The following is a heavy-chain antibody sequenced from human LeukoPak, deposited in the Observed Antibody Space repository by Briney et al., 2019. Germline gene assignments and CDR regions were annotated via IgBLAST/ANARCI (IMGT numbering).Heavy chain of an antibody. V-gene: IGHV4-34*01. J-gene: IGHJ4*02. Sequence: SETLSLTCAVYGGSFSGYYWSWIRQPPGKGLEWIGEINHSGSTNYNPSLKSRVTISVDTSKNQFSLKLSSVTAADTAVYYCAGGPGVAGTDYWGQGTLVTVSS. D-gene: IGHD6-19*01. CDR3: AGGPGVAGTDY. CDR1: GGSFSGYY. CDR2: INHSGST.